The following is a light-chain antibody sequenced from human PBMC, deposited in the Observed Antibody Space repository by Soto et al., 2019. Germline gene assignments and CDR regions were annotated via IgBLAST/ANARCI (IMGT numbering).Light chain of an antibody. Sequence: DIQMTQSPSSLSASVGDRVTITCRASQSISSYLNWYQQKPGKAPKLLIYAASSLQNGVPSTFSGSGSGTEFTLTISSLQPDDFATYYCQQYNSYWTFGQGTKVDIK. CDR2: AAS. CDR1: QSISSY. CDR3: QQYNSYWT. V-gene: IGKV1-17*01. J-gene: IGKJ1*01.